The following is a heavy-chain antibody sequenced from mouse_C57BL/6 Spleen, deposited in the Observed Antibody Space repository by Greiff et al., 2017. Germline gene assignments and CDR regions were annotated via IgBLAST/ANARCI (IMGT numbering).Heavy chain of an antibody. CDR2: IHPNSGST. V-gene: IGHV1-64*01. CDR3: APIYDGYYGYAMDY. D-gene: IGHD2-3*01. CDR1: GYTFTSYW. Sequence: VQLQQPGAELVKPGASVKLSCKASGYTFTSYWMHWVKQRPGQGLEWIGMIHPNSGSTNYNEKFKSKATLTVDKSSSTAYMQLSSLTSEDSAVYYCAPIYDGYYGYAMDYWGQGTSVTVSS. J-gene: IGHJ4*01.